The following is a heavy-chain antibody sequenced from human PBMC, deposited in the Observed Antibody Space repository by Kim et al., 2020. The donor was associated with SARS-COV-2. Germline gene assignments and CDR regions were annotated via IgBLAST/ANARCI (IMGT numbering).Heavy chain of an antibody. CDR2: IYYSGST. V-gene: IGHV4-39*01. Sequence: SETLSLTCTVSGGSISSSSYYWGWIRQPPGKGLEWIGSIYYSGSTYYNPSLKSRVTISVDTSKNQFSLKLSSVTAADTAVYYCAREGTSCYLAVWLNWF. CDR1: GGSISSSSYY. CDR3: AREGTSCYLAVWLNWF. J-gene: IGHJ5*01. D-gene: IGHD2-2*01.